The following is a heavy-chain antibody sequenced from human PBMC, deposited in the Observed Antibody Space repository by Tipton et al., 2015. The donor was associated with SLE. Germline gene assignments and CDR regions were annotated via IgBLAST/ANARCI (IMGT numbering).Heavy chain of an antibody. CDR2: IHHSGSI. CDR1: SGSISTYH. V-gene: IGHV4-59*08. Sequence: TLSLTCTISSGSISTYHWSWLRQPPGKGLEWIGYIHHSGSINYNPSLRSQVTMSMDTSKNQFSLRLSSVTAADMAVYYCARHLYNIGWNHFDYWGPGTLVTVSS. J-gene: IGHJ4*02. D-gene: IGHD6-19*01. CDR3: ARHLYNIGWNHFDY.